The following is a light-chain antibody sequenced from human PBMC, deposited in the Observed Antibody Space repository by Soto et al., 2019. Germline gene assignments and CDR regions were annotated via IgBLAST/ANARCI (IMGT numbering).Light chain of an antibody. CDR3: QQYNIYWT. CDR2: EAS. Sequence: DVQMTQSPSSLSAFVGDTVTITCRASQGISNYLSWFQQRPGKAPKSLIYEASKLQSGVPSRFSGSGSGTEFTLTISSLQPDDFATYYCQQYNIYWTFGQGTKVDIK. V-gene: IGKV1-16*01. J-gene: IGKJ1*01. CDR1: QGISNY.